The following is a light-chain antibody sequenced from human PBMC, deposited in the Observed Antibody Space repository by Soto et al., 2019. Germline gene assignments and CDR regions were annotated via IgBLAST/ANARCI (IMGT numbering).Light chain of an antibody. V-gene: IGLV7-46*01. J-gene: IGLJ1*01. CDR1: TGAVTSGHY. CDR3: LLSYSGARLYV. Sequence: QAVVTQDPSLTCSPGGTVTLTCGSSTGAVTSGHYPYWFQQKPGQAPRTLIYDTSNKHSWTPARFSGSLPGGKAALTLSGAQPEDEAEYYCLLSYSGARLYVFGTGTKVTVL. CDR2: DTS.